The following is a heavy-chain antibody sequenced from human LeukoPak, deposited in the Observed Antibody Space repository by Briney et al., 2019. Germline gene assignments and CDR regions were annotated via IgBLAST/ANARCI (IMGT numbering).Heavy chain of an antibody. V-gene: IGHV4-38-2*02. CDR1: DYSISSGYY. Sequence: TSETLSLTCAVSDYSISSGYYWGWIRQPPGKGLEWIGSIYHTGSTYYKPSLRSRVTISVDTSKNQFSLKLSSVTAADTAVYYCARDQDSGWYYWGQGTLVTVSS. CDR2: IYHTGST. D-gene: IGHD6-19*01. CDR3: ARDQDSGWYY. J-gene: IGHJ4*02.